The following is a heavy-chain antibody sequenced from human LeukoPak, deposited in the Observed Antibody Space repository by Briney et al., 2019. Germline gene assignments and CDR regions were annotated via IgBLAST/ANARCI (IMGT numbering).Heavy chain of an antibody. CDR1: GYTFTSYG. D-gene: IGHD3-3*01. Sequence: ASVKVSCKASGYTFTSYGISWVRQAPGQGLEWMGWISAYNGNTNYAQKLRGRVTMTTDTSTSTAYMELRSLRSDDTAVYYCARAYYDFWSGYSNTPYYYYYMDVWGKGTTVTVSS. CDR3: ARAYYDFWSGYSNTPYYYYYMDV. V-gene: IGHV1-18*01. CDR2: ISAYNGNT. J-gene: IGHJ6*03.